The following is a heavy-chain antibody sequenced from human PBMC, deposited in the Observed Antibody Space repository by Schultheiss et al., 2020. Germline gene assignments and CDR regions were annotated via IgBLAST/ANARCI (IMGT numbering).Heavy chain of an antibody. CDR1: GGSFSGYY. Sequence: SETLSLTCAVYGGSFSGYYWSWIRQPPGKGLEWIGEINHSGSTNYNPSLKSRVTITVDTSKNQFSLKLSSVTAADTAVYYCSRGPSIRHARYSSLPLLDYWGQGTLVTVSS. V-gene: IGHV4-34*01. CDR3: SRGPSIRHARYSSLPLLDY. D-gene: IGHD5-18*01. J-gene: IGHJ4*02. CDR2: INHSGST.